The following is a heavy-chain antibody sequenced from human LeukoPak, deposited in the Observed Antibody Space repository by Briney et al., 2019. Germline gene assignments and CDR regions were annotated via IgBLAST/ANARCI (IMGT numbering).Heavy chain of an antibody. Sequence: ASVKVSCKASGYSLTNFGITWVRQAPGQGLQRMGWTSPYEDYPTYAQKFQGRVTMTTETSTNTAYMELRSLTSDDTAVYYCAKVDPPIIEGGRGEAFDVWGQGTLVTVSS. V-gene: IGHV1-18*01. CDR1: GYSLTNFG. J-gene: IGHJ3*01. CDR3: AKVDPPIIEGGRGEAFDV. CDR2: TSPYEDYP. D-gene: IGHD1-26*01.